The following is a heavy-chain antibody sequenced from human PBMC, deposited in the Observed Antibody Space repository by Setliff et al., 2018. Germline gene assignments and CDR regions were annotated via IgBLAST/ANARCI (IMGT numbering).Heavy chain of an antibody. CDR2: IKYDGSEE. Sequence: LRLSCAASGFMFSTYWMSWVRQAPGKGLEWVADIKYDGSEEYYVDSVEGRFTISRDNAGRSVFLQMDSLRAEDTAVYYCTRVSADYHGSGSLDFWGQGTLVTVSS. CDR3: TRVSADYHGSGSLDF. J-gene: IGHJ4*02. D-gene: IGHD3-10*01. V-gene: IGHV3-7*03. CDR1: GFMFSTYW.